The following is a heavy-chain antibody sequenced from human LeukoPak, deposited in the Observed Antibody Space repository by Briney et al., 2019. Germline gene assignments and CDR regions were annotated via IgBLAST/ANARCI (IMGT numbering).Heavy chain of an antibody. CDR3: ASDSSGYFDY. Sequence: SETLSLTCTVSGGSISSSSYYWGWIRQPPGKGLEWIGSIYYSGNTYYNPSLKSRVTISVDTSKNQFSLKLSSVTAADTAVYYCASDSSGYFDYWGQGTLVTVSS. V-gene: IGHV4-39*01. CDR2: IYYSGNT. J-gene: IGHJ4*02. D-gene: IGHD3-22*01. CDR1: GGSISSSSYY.